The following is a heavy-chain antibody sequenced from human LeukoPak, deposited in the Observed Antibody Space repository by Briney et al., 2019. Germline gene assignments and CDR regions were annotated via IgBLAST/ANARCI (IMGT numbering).Heavy chain of an antibody. CDR1: GGSISSYY. Sequence: SETLSLTCTVSGGSISSYYWGWIRQPPGKGLEWIGSIYYSGSTYYNPSLKSRVTISVDTSKNQFSLKLSSVTAADTAVYYCARQRDGYLYYYFDYWGQGTLVTVSS. CDR3: ARQRDGYLYYYFDY. CDR2: IYYSGST. D-gene: IGHD5-24*01. V-gene: IGHV4-39*07. J-gene: IGHJ4*02.